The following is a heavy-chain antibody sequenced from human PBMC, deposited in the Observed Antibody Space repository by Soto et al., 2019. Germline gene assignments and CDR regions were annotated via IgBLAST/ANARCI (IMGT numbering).Heavy chain of an antibody. J-gene: IGHJ4*02. Sequence: GGSLRLSCAASEFTFINYGMHWVRQAPGKGLQWLAVISYDGNNKYYADSVEGRFTISRDNSKNTVYLQMNSLRLEDTAVYYCARGPSYSDSYFDHWGQGTLVTVSS. CDR1: EFTFINYG. CDR2: ISYDGNNK. CDR3: ARGPSYSDSYFDH. D-gene: IGHD4-17*01. V-gene: IGHV3-30*03.